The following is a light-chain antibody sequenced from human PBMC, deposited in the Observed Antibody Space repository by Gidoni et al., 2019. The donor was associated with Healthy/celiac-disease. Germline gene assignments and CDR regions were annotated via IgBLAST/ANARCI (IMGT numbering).Light chain of an antibody. V-gene: IGKV3-15*01. CDR1: QRVSSN. Sequence: EIVMTQSPATLSVSPGERATLSCRASQRVSSNLAWYQQKPGQAPRLLIYGASTRATGIPARFSGSGSGTEFTLTISSLQSEDFAVYYCQQYNNWPRPFGQGTKLEIK. CDR3: QQYNNWPRP. J-gene: IGKJ2*01. CDR2: GAS.